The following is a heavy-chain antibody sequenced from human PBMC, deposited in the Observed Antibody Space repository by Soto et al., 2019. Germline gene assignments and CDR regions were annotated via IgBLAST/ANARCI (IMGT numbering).Heavy chain of an antibody. V-gene: IGHV3-49*03. J-gene: IGHJ4*02. CDR3: EYSGYDRRGYYFDY. Sequence: GGSLRLSCTASGFTFGDYAMSWFRQAPGKGLEWVGFIRSKAYGGTTEYAASVKGRFTISRDDSKSIAYLQMNSLKTEDTAVYYCEYSGYDRRGYYFDYWGQGTLVTVSS. D-gene: IGHD5-12*01. CDR1: GFTFGDYA. CDR2: IRSKAYGGTT.